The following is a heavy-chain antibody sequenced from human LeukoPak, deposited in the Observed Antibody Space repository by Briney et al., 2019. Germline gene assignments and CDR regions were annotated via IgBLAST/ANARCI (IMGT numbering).Heavy chain of an antibody. D-gene: IGHD6-6*01. Sequence: GGSLRLSCATSGINFNNYWMSWVRQAPGKGLEWVANISQDGNEKYYVDSVKGRFTISRDNAKNSLYLQMNSLRAEDTAVYYCARSEQLVPQYLDYWGQGTLVTVSS. J-gene: IGHJ4*02. CDR3: ARSEQLVPQYLDY. CDR2: ISQDGNEK. CDR1: GINFNNYW. V-gene: IGHV3-7*01.